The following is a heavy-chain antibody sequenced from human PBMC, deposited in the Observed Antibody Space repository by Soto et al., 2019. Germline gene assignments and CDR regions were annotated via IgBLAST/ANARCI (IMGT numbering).Heavy chain of an antibody. CDR3: STWLSAHFDY. CDR2: ISDPVTGNT. D-gene: IGHD3-9*01. Sequence: PGGSLRLSXAASGFIFSHYTLNWVRQAPGKGLEWVSTISDPVTGNTHYSESVRGRFTISRDDSRSTIYLQMDNLRADDSAIYYCSTWLSAHFDYWGQGALVTVSS. CDR1: GFIFSHYT. J-gene: IGHJ4*02. V-gene: IGHV3-23*01.